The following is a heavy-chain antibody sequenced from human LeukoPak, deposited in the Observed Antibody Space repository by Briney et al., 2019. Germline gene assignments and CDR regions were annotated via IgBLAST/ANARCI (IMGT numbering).Heavy chain of an antibody. CDR3: ARRRWLRLVDY. CDR1: GFTFSSYE. J-gene: IGHJ4*02. CDR2: ISSSGSTI. D-gene: IGHD5-12*01. V-gene: IGHV3-48*03. Sequence: GGSLRLSCAASGFTFSSYEMNWVRQAPGKGLEWVSYISSSGSTIYYADSVKGRFTISRDNAKNSLYLQMNSLRAEDTAVYYCARRRWLRLVDYWGQGTLVTVSS.